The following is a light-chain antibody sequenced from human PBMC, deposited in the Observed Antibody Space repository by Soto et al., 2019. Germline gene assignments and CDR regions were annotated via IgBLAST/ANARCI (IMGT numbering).Light chain of an antibody. V-gene: IGKV4-1*01. J-gene: IGKJ5*01. Sequence: DIVMTQSPESLAVSLGERATINCKSSQSVLYSSNNKNYLNWYQQKPGQPPKLLIYWASIRDSGVPDRFSGSGSGTDFTLTISSVQAEDVAVYYCHQYYEAPLTFGQGTRLEIK. CDR2: WAS. CDR3: HQYYEAPLT. CDR1: QSVLYSSNNKNY.